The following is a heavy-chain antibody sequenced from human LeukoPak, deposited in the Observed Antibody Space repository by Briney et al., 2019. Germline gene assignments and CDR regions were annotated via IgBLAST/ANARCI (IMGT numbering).Heavy chain of an antibody. CDR1: GFTFSGSN. Sequence: RGSLRLSCAASGFTFSGSNIHWVPQAYRKGLEWVGSIETNTNNYATAYDASLKGRFNISRDDSKNTAYLQMNSLRTEDTALYYCTTYRSGHYWGQGTLVTVSS. CDR2: IETNTNNYAT. D-gene: IGHD6-19*01. V-gene: IGHV3-73*01. CDR3: TTYRSGHY. J-gene: IGHJ4*02.